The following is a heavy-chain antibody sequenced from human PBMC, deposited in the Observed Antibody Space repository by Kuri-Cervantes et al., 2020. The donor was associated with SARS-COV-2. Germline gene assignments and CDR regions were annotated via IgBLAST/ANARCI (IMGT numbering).Heavy chain of an antibody. CDR2: INHSGST. D-gene: IGHD2-2*01. CDR3: ARGFEDCSCTSCYPGGFDP. J-gene: IGHJ5*02. Sequence: SETLSLTCAVYGGSSSGYYWSWIRQPPGKGLEWIGEINHSGSTNYNPSLKSRVTISVDTSKNQFSLKLSSVTAADTAVYSCARGFEDCSCTSCYPGGFDPWGQGTLVTVSS. V-gene: IGHV4-34*01. CDR1: GGSSSGYY.